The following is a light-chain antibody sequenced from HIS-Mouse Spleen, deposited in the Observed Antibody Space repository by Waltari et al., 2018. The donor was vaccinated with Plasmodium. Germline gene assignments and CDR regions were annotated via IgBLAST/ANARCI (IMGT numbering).Light chain of an antibody. CDR3: QQYYSTPYT. Sequence: GESATINCKSSQSVLYSSNNKNYLAWYQQKPGQPPKLLIYWASTRESGVPDRFSGSGSGTDFTLTISSLQAEDVAVYYCQQYYSTPYTFGQGTKLEIK. CDR1: QSVLYSSNNKNY. V-gene: IGKV4-1*01. CDR2: WAS. J-gene: IGKJ2*01.